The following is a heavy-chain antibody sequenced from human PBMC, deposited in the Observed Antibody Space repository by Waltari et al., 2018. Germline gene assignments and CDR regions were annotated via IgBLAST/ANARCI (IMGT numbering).Heavy chain of an antibody. Sequence: QVQLQESGPGLVRPSETLSLSCAVSGVSISGVSWCWIRQPPGQGLEWVGYISNSGTTSYNPSLKSRATISPDTSKNRISLNLTSMTAADTAVYYCARLSYGHGKDAFDLWGQGTMVTVSS. CDR3: ARLSYGHGKDAFDL. V-gene: IGHV4-59*01. J-gene: IGHJ3*01. CDR2: ISNSGTT. D-gene: IGHD1-26*01. CDR1: GVSISGVS.